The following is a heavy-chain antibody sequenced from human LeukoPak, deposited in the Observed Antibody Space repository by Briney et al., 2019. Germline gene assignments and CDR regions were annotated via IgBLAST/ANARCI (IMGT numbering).Heavy chain of an antibody. CDR1: GFTFSTYG. D-gene: IGHD6-19*01. Sequence: GGSLRLSCAASGFTFSTYGMSWVRQAPGKGLDWVSAISGNGDYTYYADSVRGRFTISRGNSRTTLFLQMNSLRAEDTALYYCAKLPQAGGDYYYIDVWGKGTTVTVSS. CDR3: AKLPQAGGDYYYIDV. V-gene: IGHV3-23*01. CDR2: ISGNGDYT. J-gene: IGHJ6*03.